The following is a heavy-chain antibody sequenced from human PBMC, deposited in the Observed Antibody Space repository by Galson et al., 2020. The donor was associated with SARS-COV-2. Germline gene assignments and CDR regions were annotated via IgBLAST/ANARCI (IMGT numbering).Heavy chain of an antibody. V-gene: IGHV3-74*01. CDR2: IHNDGTTT. CDR1: GFTFSNYW. Sequence: GESLKISCVASGFTFSNYWMHWVRQDPRRGLVWVARIHNDGTTTNYADSVKGRFTISRDNAKNTVYLEMRGLTAEDTAVYYCGRDQGYAGYVVRGIIDLWGQGNVVTVSS. D-gene: IGHD2-2*01. J-gene: IGHJ5*02. CDR3: GRDQGYAGYVVRGIIDL.